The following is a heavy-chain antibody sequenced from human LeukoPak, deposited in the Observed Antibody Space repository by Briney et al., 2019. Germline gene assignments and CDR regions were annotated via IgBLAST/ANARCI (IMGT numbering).Heavy chain of an antibody. D-gene: IGHD2-15*01. CDR1: GFTFNSYW. J-gene: IGHJ3*02. CDR2: IKQDGSEK. V-gene: IGHV3-7*01. CDR3: ARSGSGHRKNAFDI. Sequence: GGSLRLSCAASGFTFNSYWMSWVRQAPGKGLEWVANIKQDGSEKYYVDSVKGRFTISRDNAKNSLYLQMDSLRAEDTAVYYCARSGSGHRKNAFDIWGQGTMVTVSS.